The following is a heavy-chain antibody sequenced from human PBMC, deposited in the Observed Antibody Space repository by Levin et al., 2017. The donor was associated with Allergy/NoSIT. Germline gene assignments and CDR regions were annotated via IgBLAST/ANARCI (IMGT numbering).Heavy chain of an antibody. Sequence: PGGSLRLSCAASGFSFSTYHAISWVRQAPGRGLEWVCDISGSGDSTHYADSVKGRFTISRDNSKNTVSLQMNSLKGDDTAAYYCAKLPAADPRILYDAFDVWGQGTMVTVSS. CDR1: GFSFSTYHA. D-gene: IGHD2/OR15-2a*01. CDR3: AKLPAADPRILYDAFDV. J-gene: IGHJ3*01. V-gene: IGHV3-23*01. CDR2: ISGSGDST.